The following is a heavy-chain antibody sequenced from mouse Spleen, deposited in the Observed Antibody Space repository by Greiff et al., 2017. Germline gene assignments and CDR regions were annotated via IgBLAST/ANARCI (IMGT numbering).Heavy chain of an antibody. CDR3: ARLAGTRYFDV. Sequence: QVQLQQSGAELVRPGTSVKVSCKASGYAFTNYLIEWVKQRPGQGLEWIGVINPYNDGTKYNEKFKGKATLTSDKSSSTAYMELSSLTSEDSAVYYCARLAGTRYFDVWGAGTTVTVSS. D-gene: IGHD4-1*01. V-gene: IGHV1-54*01. CDR2: INPYNDGT. J-gene: IGHJ1*01. CDR1: GYAFTNYL.